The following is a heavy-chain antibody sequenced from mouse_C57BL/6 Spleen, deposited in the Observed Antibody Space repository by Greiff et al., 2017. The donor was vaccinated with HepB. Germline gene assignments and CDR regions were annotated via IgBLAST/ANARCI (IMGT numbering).Heavy chain of an antibody. CDR2: IYWDDDK. V-gene: IGHV8-12*01. D-gene: IGHD1-1*01. Sequence: QVTLKVCGPGILQSSQTLSLTCSFSGFSLSTSGMGVSWIRQPSGKGLEWLAHIYWDDDKRYNPSLKSRLTISKDTSRNQVFLKITSVDTADTATYYCARSYYYGDAMDYWGQGTSVTVSS. J-gene: IGHJ4*01. CDR1: GFSLSTSGMG. CDR3: ARSYYYGDAMDY.